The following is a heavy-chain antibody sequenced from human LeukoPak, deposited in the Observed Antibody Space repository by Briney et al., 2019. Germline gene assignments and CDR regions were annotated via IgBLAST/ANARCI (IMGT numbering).Heavy chain of an antibody. CDR3: ARVGHCSSTACFIDY. CDR2: ISDSGGST. CDR1: GFTFSSYG. D-gene: IGHD2-2*01. Sequence: RGSLRLSCAASGFTFSSYGMGWVRQAPGKGLEWVSAISDSGGSTYYADSVKGRFTISRDNSKNTVSLQMNTLRAEDTAVYYCARVGHCSSTACFIDYWGQGTLVTVSS. J-gene: IGHJ4*02. V-gene: IGHV3-23*01.